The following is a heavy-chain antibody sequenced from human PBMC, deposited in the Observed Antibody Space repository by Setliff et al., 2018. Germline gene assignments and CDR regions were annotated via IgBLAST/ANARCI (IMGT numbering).Heavy chain of an antibody. CDR2: INHSGTT. J-gene: IGHJ3*02. V-gene: IGHV4-34*10. D-gene: IGHD4-17*01. CDR3: SRPHGGDYAFDI. CDR1: GVSFSDYY. Sequence: PAETLSLTCTVYGVSFSDYYWGWVRQSPGKGLDWIGEINHSGTTNYDPSLEGRISISVDTSKRQFSLKLSSVTAADTAVYSCSRPHGGDYAFDIWGQGTMVTVSS.